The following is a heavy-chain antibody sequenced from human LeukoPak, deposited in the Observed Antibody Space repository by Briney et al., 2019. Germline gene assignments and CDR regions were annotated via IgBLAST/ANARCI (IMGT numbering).Heavy chain of an antibody. Sequence: PGGSLRLSCAASGFTFSRHWMTWVRQAPGKGLEWVAKIKPDGSAQFYVHSVRGRFTISKDNAKNSLYLQMNGLTIEDTAIYYCTKEEWFRFDYWGQGNLVTVAS. J-gene: IGHJ4*02. CDR3: TKEEWFRFDY. V-gene: IGHV3-7*03. D-gene: IGHD2-8*01. CDR2: IKPDGSAQ. CDR1: GFTFSRHW.